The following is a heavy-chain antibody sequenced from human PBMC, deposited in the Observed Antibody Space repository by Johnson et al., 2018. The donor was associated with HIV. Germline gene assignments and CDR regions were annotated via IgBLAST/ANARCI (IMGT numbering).Heavy chain of an antibody. CDR2: ISYDGSNK. CDR1: GFTFSSYA. V-gene: IGHV3-30*04. CDR3: ARDAPRIDAFDI. Sequence: VESGGGVVQPGRSLRLSCAASGFTFSSYAMHWVRQAPGKGLEWVAVISYDGSNKYYADSVKGRFTISRDNSKNTLYLQMNSLRAEDTAVYYCARDAPRIDAFDIWGQGTVVTVSS. J-gene: IGHJ3*02.